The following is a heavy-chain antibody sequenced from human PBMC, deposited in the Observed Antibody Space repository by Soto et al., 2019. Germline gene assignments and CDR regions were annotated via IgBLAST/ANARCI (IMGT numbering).Heavy chain of an antibody. CDR3: ARGIVGYSSSWSHYFDY. Sequence: QVQLVESGGGVVQPGRSLRLSCAASGFTFSSYAMHWVRQAPGKGLEWVAVISYDGSNKYYADSVKGRFTISRDNSKNTLYLQMNSLRAEDTAVYYCARGIVGYSSSWSHYFDYWGQGTLVTVSS. D-gene: IGHD6-13*01. CDR1: GFTFSSYA. J-gene: IGHJ4*02. CDR2: ISYDGSNK. V-gene: IGHV3-30-3*01.